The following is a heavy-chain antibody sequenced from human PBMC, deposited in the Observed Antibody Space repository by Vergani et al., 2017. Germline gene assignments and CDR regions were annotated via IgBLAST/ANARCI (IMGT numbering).Heavy chain of an antibody. Sequence: QVQLQQWGAGLLKPSETLSLTCTVYGGSFSAYYWSWIRQPPGKGLEWIGEINHSGSTNNNPSLKSRVTISVDTSKNQFSLKLSSVTAADTAVYYCARDRADYYDSSGYYYRRFDPWGQGTLVTVSS. CDR3: ARDRADYYDSSGYYYRRFDP. V-gene: IGHV4-34*01. CDR2: INHSGST. CDR1: GGSFSAYY. D-gene: IGHD3-22*01. J-gene: IGHJ5*02.